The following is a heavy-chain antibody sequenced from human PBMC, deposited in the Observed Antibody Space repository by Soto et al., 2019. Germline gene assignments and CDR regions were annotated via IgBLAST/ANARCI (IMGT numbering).Heavy chain of an antibody. CDR1: GGSIRGGGYS. CDR2: IYHSGST. V-gene: IGHV4-30-2*01. J-gene: IGHJ5*02. CDR3: ARVPGP. Sequence: TLSHTCGVAGGSIRGGGYSWSWIRQPPGKGLEWIGYIYHSGSTYYNPSLKSRVTISVDRSKNQFSLKLSSVTAADTAVYYCARVPGPWGQGTLVTVSS.